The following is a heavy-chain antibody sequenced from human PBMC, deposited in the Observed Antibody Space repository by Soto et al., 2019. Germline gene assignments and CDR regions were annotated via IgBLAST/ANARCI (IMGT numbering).Heavy chain of an antibody. CDR1: GYTFTGYY. Sequence: QVQLVQSGAEVKKPGASVKVSCKASGYTFTGYYMHWVRQAPGQGLEWMGWINPNSGGTNYAQMFQGKVTMTRDTAISTAYMALSRLRSDDTAVYYCANWPNRDLRDYWGQGTLVTVSS. J-gene: IGHJ4*02. CDR3: ANWPNRDLRDY. CDR2: INPNSGGT. D-gene: IGHD2-21*02. V-gene: IGHV1-2*02.